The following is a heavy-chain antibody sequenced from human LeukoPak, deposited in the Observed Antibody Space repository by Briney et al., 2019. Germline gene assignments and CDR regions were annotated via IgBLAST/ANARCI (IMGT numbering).Heavy chain of an antibody. CDR1: GFTFSSYS. CDR3: ARGATIFGVVIIPDNWFDP. D-gene: IGHD3-3*01. CDR2: ISSSSSTI. J-gene: IGHJ5*02. Sequence: GGSLRLSCAASGFTFSSYSMNWVRQAPGKGLEWVSYISSSSSTIYYADSVKGRFTISRDNAKNSLYLQMNSLRAEDTAVYYCARGATIFGVVIIPDNWFDPWGQGTLVTVSS. V-gene: IGHV3-48*01.